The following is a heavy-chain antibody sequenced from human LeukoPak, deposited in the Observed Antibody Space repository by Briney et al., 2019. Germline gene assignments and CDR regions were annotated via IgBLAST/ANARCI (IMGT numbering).Heavy chain of an antibody. CDR1: GFIVSSTY. J-gene: IGHJ3*02. CDR2: IYSGGST. Sequence: QTGGSLRLSCAASGFIVSSTYMSWVRQAPGKGLEWVSIIYSGGSTYYADSVKGRFTISRDNSKNTLYLQMNSLRAEDTAVYYCARHLSGDDIWGQGTMVTVSS. V-gene: IGHV3-53*01. D-gene: IGHD4-17*01. CDR3: ARHLSGDDI.